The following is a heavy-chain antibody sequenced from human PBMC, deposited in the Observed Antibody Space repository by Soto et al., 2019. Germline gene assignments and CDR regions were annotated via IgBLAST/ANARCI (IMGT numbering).Heavy chain of an antibody. J-gene: IGHJ6*02. CDR3: ARELIPKTYYDFWSGYYTHYGMDV. Sequence: SETLSLTCTVSGGSISSYYWSWIRQPAGKGLEWIGRIYTSGSTNYNPSLKSRVTMSVDTSKNQFSLKPSSVTAADTAVYYCARELIPKTYYDFWSGYYTHYGMDVWGQGTTVTVSS. CDR1: GGSISSYY. D-gene: IGHD3-3*01. V-gene: IGHV4-4*07. CDR2: IYTSGST.